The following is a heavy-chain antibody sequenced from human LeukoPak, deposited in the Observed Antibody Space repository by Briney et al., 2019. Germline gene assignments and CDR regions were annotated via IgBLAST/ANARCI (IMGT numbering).Heavy chain of an antibody. CDR1: GFTFSSYG. CDR2: ISSSSSLI. Sequence: GGSLRLSCAASGFTFSSYGMHWVRQAPGKGLEWVASISSSSSLIYYTDSVKGRFTISRDNSKNTLYLQMSSLRADDTAVYYCAKAYYGGKNWGQGALVTVSS. CDR3: AKAYYGGKN. D-gene: IGHD4-23*01. V-gene: IGHV3-21*04. J-gene: IGHJ4*02.